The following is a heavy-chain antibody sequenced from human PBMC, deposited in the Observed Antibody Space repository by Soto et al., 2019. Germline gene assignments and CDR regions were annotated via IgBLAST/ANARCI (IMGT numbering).Heavy chain of an antibody. J-gene: IGHJ4*02. Sequence: SETLSLTCTVSGGSISSYYCSWIRQPPGKGLERIGYIYYSGSTNYNPSLKSRVTISVDTSKNQFSLKLNSMTAADTAVYYCARHNYGSGSTYFDYWGQGTLVTVSS. V-gene: IGHV4-59*08. CDR2: IYYSGST. CDR1: GGSISSYY. D-gene: IGHD3-10*01. CDR3: ARHNYGSGSTYFDY.